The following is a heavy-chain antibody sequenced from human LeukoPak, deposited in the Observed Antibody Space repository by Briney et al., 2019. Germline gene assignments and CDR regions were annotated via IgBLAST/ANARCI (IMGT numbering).Heavy chain of an antibody. Sequence: PSVTLSLTCAVYGGSFSGYYWSWIRQPPGKGLEWIGEINHSGSTNYNPSLKSRVTISVDTSKNQFSLKLSSVTAADTAVYYCARARRLVWYYYYGMDVWGQGTTVTVSS. CDR2: INHSGST. V-gene: IGHV4-34*01. CDR1: GGSFSGYY. CDR3: ARARRLVWYYYYGMDV. J-gene: IGHJ6*02. D-gene: IGHD5/OR15-5a*01.